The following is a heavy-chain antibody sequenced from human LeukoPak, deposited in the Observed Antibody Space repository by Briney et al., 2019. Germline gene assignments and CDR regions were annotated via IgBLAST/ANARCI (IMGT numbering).Heavy chain of an antibody. J-gene: IGHJ4*02. CDR2: INPNSGGT. CDR1: GYTFTGYY. V-gene: IGHV1-2*02. CDR3: ARTGSYYREFDY. D-gene: IGHD1-26*01. Sequence: GASVKVPCKASGYTFTGYYMHWVRQAPGQGLEWMGWINPNSGGTNYAQNLQGRVTMTTDTSTRTAYMELKSLRSDDTAVYYCARTGSYYREFDYWGQGTLVTASS.